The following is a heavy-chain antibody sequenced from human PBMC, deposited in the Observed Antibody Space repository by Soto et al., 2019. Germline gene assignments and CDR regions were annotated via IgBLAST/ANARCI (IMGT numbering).Heavy chain of an antibody. D-gene: IGHD1-26*01. J-gene: IGHJ4*02. CDR1: GFTFSNYA. CDR2: ITSGGTT. V-gene: IGHV3-23*01. CDR3: AKERLGRGFDY. Sequence: EVQLLESGGDSVQPGGSLRLSFAASGFTFSNYAMGWVRQAPGKGLEWVSTITSGGTTYYADSVKGRFTISRDNSKNTVDLQMNSLRADDTAVYYCAKERLGRGFDYWGQGTLVTVSS.